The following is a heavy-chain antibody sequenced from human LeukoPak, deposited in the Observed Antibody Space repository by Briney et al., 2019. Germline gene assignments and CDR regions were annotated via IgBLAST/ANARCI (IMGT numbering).Heavy chain of an antibody. J-gene: IGHJ6*04. CDR3: ASQGITIFGVVPAVGYYGMDV. Sequence: GGSLRLSCAASGFTFSSYEMNWVRQAPGKGLEWVSYISSSGNTIYYADSVKGRFTISRDNAKSSLYLQMDSLRAEDTALYYRASQGITIFGVVPAVGYYGMDVWGKGTTVSVSS. CDR2: ISSSGNTI. D-gene: IGHD3-3*01. CDR1: GFTFSSYE. V-gene: IGHV3-48*03.